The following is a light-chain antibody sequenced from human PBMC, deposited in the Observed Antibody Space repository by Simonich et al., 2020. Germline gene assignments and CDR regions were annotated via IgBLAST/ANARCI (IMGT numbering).Light chain of an antibody. J-gene: IGKJ2*01. CDR3: QQYNNWPLYT. Sequence: EIVLTQSPATLSLSPGERATLSCRASQGVSRNLAWYQQKPGQAPRLLIYGSSTRATGIPARFSGSGSGTEFTLTISSMQSEDFAVYYCQQYNNWPLYTLGQGTKLEIK. V-gene: IGKV3-15*01. CDR2: GSS. CDR1: QGVSRN.